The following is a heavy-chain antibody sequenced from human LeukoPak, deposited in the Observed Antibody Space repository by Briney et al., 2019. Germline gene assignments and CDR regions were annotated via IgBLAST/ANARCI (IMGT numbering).Heavy chain of an antibody. Sequence: PGGSLRLSCAASRFSFSSYGMHWVRQAPGKGLEWVGFIRSKAYGGTTEYAASVKGRFTISRDDSKSIAYLQMNSLKTEDTAVYYCTRGGLRYFDRWGQGTLVTVSS. D-gene: IGHD3-9*01. V-gene: IGHV3-49*04. J-gene: IGHJ4*02. CDR3: TRGGLRYFDR. CDR2: IRSKAYGGTT. CDR1: RFSFSSYG.